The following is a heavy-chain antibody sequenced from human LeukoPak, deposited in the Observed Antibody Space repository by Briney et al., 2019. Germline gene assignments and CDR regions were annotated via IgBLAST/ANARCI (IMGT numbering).Heavy chain of an antibody. D-gene: IGHD5-12*01. V-gene: IGHV4-4*02. J-gene: IGHJ4*02. CDR3: ASGGYSGYAFDY. CDR1: GGSISSSNW. Sequence: SETLSLTCAVSGGSISSSNWWSWVRQPPGKGLEWIGEIFHTGNTNYNPSLKSRVTISVDTSKNQFSLKLSSVTAADTAVYYCASGGYSGYAFDYWGQGILVTVSS. CDR2: IFHTGNT.